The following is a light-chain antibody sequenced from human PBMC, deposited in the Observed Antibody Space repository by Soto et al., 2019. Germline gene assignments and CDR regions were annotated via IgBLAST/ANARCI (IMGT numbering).Light chain of an antibody. CDR3: QKYNSAPPLT. J-gene: IGKJ4*01. Sequence: DIQMTQSPSSLSASVGDSVTITCRPSQDIRNDLGWFQVKPGKAPKSLIYAASRLQSGVPSRFSGSGSETEFSLTIINLQPEDVATYYCQKYNSAPPLTFGGGTKVDIK. CDR1: QDIRND. CDR2: AAS. V-gene: IGKV1-17*02.